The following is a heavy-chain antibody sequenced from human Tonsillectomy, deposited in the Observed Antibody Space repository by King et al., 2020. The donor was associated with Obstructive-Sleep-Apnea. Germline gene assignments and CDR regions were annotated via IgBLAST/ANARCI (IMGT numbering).Heavy chain of an antibody. V-gene: IGHV3-49*03. CDR2: IRSKAYGGTT. Sequence: VQLVESGGGLVQPGRSLRLSCTASGFTFGDYAMSWFRQAPGKGLEWVGFIRSKAYGGTTEYAASVKGRFTISRDDSKSIAYLQMNSLKTEDTAVYYCTRAAVAYSGYDLPPFYWGQGTLVTVSS. J-gene: IGHJ4*02. CDR3: TRAAVAYSGYDLPPFY. CDR1: GFTFGDYA. D-gene: IGHD5-12*01.